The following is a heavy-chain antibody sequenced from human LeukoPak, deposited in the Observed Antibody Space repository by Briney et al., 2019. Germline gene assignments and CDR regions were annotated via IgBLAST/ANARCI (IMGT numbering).Heavy chain of an antibody. CDR2: INHSGST. V-gene: IGHV4-34*01. CDR1: GGSFSGYY. Sequence: SETLSLTWAVYGGSFSGYYWSWIRQPPEKGLEWIGEINHSGSTNYNPSLKSRVTISVDTSKNQFSLKLSSVTAADTAVYYCAREAYSSGSYWGQGTLVTVSS. D-gene: IGHD6-19*01. J-gene: IGHJ4*02. CDR3: AREAYSSGSY.